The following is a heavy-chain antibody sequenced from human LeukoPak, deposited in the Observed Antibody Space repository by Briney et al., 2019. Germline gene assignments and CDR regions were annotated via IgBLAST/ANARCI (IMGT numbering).Heavy chain of an antibody. CDR1: GGTFSSYA. J-gene: IGHJ6*02. V-gene: IGHV1-69*13. CDR2: IIPIFGTA. D-gene: IGHD3-10*01. CDR3: ARPITMVRGRSGMDV. Sequence: SVNVSCKASGGTFSSYAISWVRQAPGQGLEWMGGIIPIFGTANYAQKFQGRVTITADESTSTAYMELSSLRSEDTAVYYCARPITMVRGRSGMDVWGQGTTVTVSS.